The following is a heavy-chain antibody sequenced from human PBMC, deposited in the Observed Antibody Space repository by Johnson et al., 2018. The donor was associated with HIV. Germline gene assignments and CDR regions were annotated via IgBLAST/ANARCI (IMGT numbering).Heavy chain of an antibody. V-gene: IGHV3-74*01. CDR3: AREEGNYILTRGDAFDI. CDR2: INSDGRSK. J-gene: IGHJ3*02. D-gene: IGHD3-9*01. CDR1: GIAFSTNW. Sequence: EVQLVESGGDLVQPGGSRRLSCVGSGIAFSTNWMPWVRQAPGMGLVWVSRINSDGRSKSYADSVKGRFTISRDNAKNTLYLQMDNLGAEDTAGYYCAREEGNYILTRGDAFDIWGPGTMVTVSS.